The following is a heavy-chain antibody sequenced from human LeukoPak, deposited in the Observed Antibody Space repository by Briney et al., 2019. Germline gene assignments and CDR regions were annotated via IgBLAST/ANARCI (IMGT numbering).Heavy chain of an antibody. CDR2: ISSNGGST. CDR1: GFTFSSYA. CDR3: ASSFYSYGSLVGAFDI. Sequence: GGSLRLSCAASGFTFSSYAMHWVRQAPGKGLEYVSAISSNGGSTYYANSVKGRFTISRDNSKNTLYLQMGSLRAEDMAVYYCASSFYSYGSLVGAFDIWGQGTMVTVSS. J-gene: IGHJ3*02. D-gene: IGHD5-18*01. V-gene: IGHV3-64*01.